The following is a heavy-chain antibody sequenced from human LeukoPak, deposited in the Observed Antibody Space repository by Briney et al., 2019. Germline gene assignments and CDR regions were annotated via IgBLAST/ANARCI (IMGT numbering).Heavy chain of an antibody. D-gene: IGHD6-19*01. CDR3: AKDLDSSGWAYYYYGMDV. CDR1: GFTFSSYG. V-gene: IGHV3-30*18. J-gene: IGHJ6*02. Sequence: GGSLRLSCAASGFTFSSYGMHWVRQAPGKGLEWVAAISYDGSNKYYADSVKGRFTISRDNSKNTLYLQMNSLRAEDTAVYYCAKDLDSSGWAYYYYGMDVWGQGTTVTVSS. CDR2: ISYDGSNK.